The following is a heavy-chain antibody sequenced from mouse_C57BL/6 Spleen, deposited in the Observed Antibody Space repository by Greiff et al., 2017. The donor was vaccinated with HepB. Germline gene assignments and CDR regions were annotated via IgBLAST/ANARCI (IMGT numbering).Heavy chain of an antibody. D-gene: IGHD1-1*01. J-gene: IGHJ4*01. Sequence: DVMLVESGGGLVKPGGSLKLSCAASGFTFSDYGMHWVRQAPEKGLEWVAYISSGSSIIYYADTVKGRFTISRDNAKNTLFLQMTSLRSEDTAMYYCANYGSTAMDYWGQGTSVTVSS. V-gene: IGHV5-17*01. CDR3: ANYGSTAMDY. CDR1: GFTFSDYG. CDR2: ISSGSSII.